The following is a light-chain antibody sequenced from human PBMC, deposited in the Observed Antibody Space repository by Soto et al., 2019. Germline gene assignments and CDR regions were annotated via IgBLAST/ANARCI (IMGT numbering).Light chain of an antibody. CDR3: QQYGILSLS. Sequence: EIVLTQSPGTLSLSPVERATLSCRASQSFSTSYLAWYQQKPGQAPRLLIYGASSRATGIPDRFSGSGSGAHFTLTISRLEPEDVAVYYCQQYGILSLSFGGGTKVEIK. CDR1: QSFSTSY. CDR2: GAS. J-gene: IGKJ4*01. V-gene: IGKV3-20*01.